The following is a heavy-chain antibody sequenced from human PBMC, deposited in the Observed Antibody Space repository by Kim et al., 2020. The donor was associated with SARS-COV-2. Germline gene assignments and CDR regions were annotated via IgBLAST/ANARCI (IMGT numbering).Heavy chain of an antibody. CDR2: ISYDGSNK. Sequence: GGSLRLSCAASGFTFSSYGMHWVRQAPGKGLEWVAVISYDGSNKYYADSVKGRFTISRDNSKNTLYLQMNSLRAEDTAVYYCAKSSNRLMGSGSYNEY. V-gene: IGHV3-30*18. CDR3: AKSSNRLMGSGSYNEY. CDR1: GFTFSSYG. D-gene: IGHD3-10*01. J-gene: IGHJ1*01.